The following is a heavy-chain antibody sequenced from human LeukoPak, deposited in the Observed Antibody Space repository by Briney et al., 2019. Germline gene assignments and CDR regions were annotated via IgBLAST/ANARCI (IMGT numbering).Heavy chain of an antibody. D-gene: IGHD4-23*01. Sequence: PGGSLRLSCAASGFTFSNAWMNWARQAPGKGLEWVGRIKSKTDGGTTDYAAPVKGRFTISRDDSKNTLYLQMNSLETEDTAVYYCTTDQTTVVTRAVDYWGQGTLVTVSS. CDR1: GFTFSNAW. CDR2: IKSKTDGGTT. CDR3: TTDQTTVVTRAVDY. V-gene: IGHV3-15*07. J-gene: IGHJ4*02.